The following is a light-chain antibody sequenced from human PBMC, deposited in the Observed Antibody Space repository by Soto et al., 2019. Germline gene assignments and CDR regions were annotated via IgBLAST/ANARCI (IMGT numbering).Light chain of an antibody. CDR2: GAS. J-gene: IGKJ5*01. CDR1: QSVSSY. Sequence: IGLTQSPGTLSFSPGERERPSFRASQSVSSYLAWYQQKPGQAPRLLIFGASTRATGIPDRFSGSGAGAYFNLTISRLEPADFGVYYCQPYGSSHIFGQGTRLEIK. CDR3: QPYGSSHI. V-gene: IGKV3-20*01.